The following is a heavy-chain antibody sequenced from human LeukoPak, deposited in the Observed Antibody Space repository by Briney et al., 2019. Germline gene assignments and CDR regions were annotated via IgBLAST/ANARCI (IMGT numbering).Heavy chain of an antibody. J-gene: IGHJ4*02. Sequence: SETLSLTCTVSGASISSSSYYWGWIRQPPGKGLEWIGSIYYSGSTYYNPSLKSRVTISVDTSKNQFSLKLSSVTAADTAVYYCARVGATISSFSVVDYWGQGTLVTVSS. D-gene: IGHD1-26*01. CDR2: IYYSGST. CDR1: GASISSSSYY. V-gene: IGHV4-39*01. CDR3: ARVGATISSFSVVDY.